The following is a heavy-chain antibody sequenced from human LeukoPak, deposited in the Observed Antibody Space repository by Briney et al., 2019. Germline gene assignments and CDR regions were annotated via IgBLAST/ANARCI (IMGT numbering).Heavy chain of an antibody. CDR3: ANSIAAPADAFDI. V-gene: IGHV3-23*01. D-gene: IGHD6-13*01. Sequence: GGSLRLSCAASGFTFSSYAMSWVSQAPGQGLESVSAISGSGGSTYYADSVKGRFTISRDNSKNTLYLQMNSLRAEDTAVYYCANSIAAPADAFDIWGQGTMVTVSS. CDR1: GFTFSSYA. CDR2: ISGSGGST. J-gene: IGHJ3*02.